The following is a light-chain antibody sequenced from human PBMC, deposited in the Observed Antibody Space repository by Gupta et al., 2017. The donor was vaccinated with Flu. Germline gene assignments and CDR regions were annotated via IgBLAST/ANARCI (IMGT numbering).Light chain of an antibody. J-gene: IGLJ3*02. V-gene: IGLV1-40*01. Sequence: QSVLTQPPSVSGAPGQRVTISCPGSSSNIGAGYRVHWYHQSPGTAPKLLIYDPNNRPSGVPDRFSGSKSGTSASLAITGLQAEDEADYYCQSYDITLSGWVFGGGTKLTVL. CDR1: SSNIGAGYR. CDR2: DPN. CDR3: QSYDITLSGWV.